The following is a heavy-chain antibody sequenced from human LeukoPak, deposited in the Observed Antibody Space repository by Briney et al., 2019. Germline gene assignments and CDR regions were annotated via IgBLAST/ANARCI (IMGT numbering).Heavy chain of an antibody. Sequence: GGSLRLSCAASRFTVSSNYMSWVSQAPGKGLEWVSVIYSGGSTYYADSVKGRFTISRDNSKNTLYLQMNSLRAEATAVYYCARDKRSSRFYYYGMDVWGQGTTVTVSS. V-gene: IGHV3-66*01. J-gene: IGHJ6*02. D-gene: IGHD6-13*01. CDR3: ARDKRSSRFYYYGMDV. CDR2: IYSGGST. CDR1: RFTVSSNY.